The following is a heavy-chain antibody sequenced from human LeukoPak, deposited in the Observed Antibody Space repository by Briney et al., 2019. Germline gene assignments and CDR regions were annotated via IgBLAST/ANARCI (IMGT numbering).Heavy chain of an antibody. Sequence: GGSLRLSCAASGFTFSNYAMSWVRQAPGKGLEWVSYISRTGNIVYYADSVKGRFTISRDNAKDSLFLQMDSLRDEDTAVYYCANLTHWGQGILVTVSS. J-gene: IGHJ4*02. CDR3: ANLTH. V-gene: IGHV3-48*02. CDR2: ISRTGNIV. D-gene: IGHD2-21*02. CDR1: GFTFSNYA.